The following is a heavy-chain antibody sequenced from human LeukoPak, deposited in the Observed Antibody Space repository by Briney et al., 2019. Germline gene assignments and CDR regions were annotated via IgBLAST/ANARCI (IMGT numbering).Heavy chain of an antibody. D-gene: IGHD5-24*01. CDR1: GYTFTSYG. Sequence: EASVKVSCKASGYTFTSYGISWVRQAPGQGLEWMGGIIPIFGTANYAQKFQGRVTITADESTSTAYMELSSLRSEDTAVYYCARAPMATSPPYFDYWGQGTLVTVSS. CDR3: ARAPMATSPPYFDY. CDR2: IIPIFGTA. V-gene: IGHV1-69*13. J-gene: IGHJ4*02.